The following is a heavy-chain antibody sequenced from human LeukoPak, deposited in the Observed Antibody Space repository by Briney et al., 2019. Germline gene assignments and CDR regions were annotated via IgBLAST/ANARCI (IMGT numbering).Heavy chain of an antibody. CDR2: IYHSGST. CDR3: ARGIAAAGIHYMDV. CDR1: GYSISSGYY. J-gene: IGHJ6*03. D-gene: IGHD6-13*01. Sequence: SETLSLTCTVSGYSISSGYYWGWIRQPPGKGLEWIGSIYHSGSTYYNPPLKSRVTISVDTSKNQFSLKLSSVTAADTAVYYCARGIAAAGIHYMDVWGKGTTVTVSS. V-gene: IGHV4-38-2*02.